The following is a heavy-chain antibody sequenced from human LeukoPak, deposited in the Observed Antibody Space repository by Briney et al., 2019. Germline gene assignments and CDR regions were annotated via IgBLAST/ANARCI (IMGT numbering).Heavy chain of an antibody. CDR3: AGRSITIFGVVGSYYYYYMDV. V-gene: IGHV4-59*01. CDR2: IYYSGST. J-gene: IGHJ6*03. D-gene: IGHD3-3*01. Sequence: TSETLSLTCTVSGGSISSYYWSWIRQPPGKGLGWIGYIYYSGSTNYNPSLKSRVTISVDTSKNQFSLKLSSVTAADTAVYYCAGRSITIFGVVGSYYYYYMDVWGKGATVTVSS. CDR1: GGSISSYY.